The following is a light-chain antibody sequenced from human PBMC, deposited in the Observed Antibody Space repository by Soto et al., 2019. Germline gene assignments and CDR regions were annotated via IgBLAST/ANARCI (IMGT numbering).Light chain of an antibody. CDR3: AACDDSLNGVV. Sequence: QAVVTQPPSASGTPGQRVTISCSGSSSNIGSNTVNWYQQLPGTAPKLLIYTNNQRPSGVPARFSGSKSGTSASLAISGLQSEDEAVYYCAACDDSLNGVVFGGGTKLTVL. V-gene: IGLV1-44*01. CDR2: TNN. J-gene: IGLJ2*01. CDR1: SSNIGSNT.